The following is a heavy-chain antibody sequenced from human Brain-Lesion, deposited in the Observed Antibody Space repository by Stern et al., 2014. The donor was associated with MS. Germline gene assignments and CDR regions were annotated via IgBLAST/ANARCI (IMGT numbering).Heavy chain of an antibody. CDR3: ARGLYYFDY. Sequence: VQLVESGGGVVKPGRSLRLSWAASGFTFSAYGMHWVRQAPGKGLEWVAVIWFDGSTKYYADSVKGRFTISRDNSKNTLYLQLNSLRAEDTAVFYCARGLYYFDYWGRGTLVTVSS. J-gene: IGHJ4*02. CDR2: IWFDGSTK. CDR1: GFTFSAYG. V-gene: IGHV3-33*01.